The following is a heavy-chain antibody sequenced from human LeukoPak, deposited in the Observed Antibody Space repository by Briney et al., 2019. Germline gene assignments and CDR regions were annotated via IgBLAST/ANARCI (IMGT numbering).Heavy chain of an antibody. CDR3: AREDYNWKQRRGLIDY. V-gene: IGHV3-7*01. CDR2: IKQDGSEK. Sequence: GGSLRLSCAASGFTFSSYWMSWVRQAPGKGLKWVANIKQDGSEKYYVDSVKGRFTISRDNAKNSLHLQMNSLRAEDTAVYYCAREDYNWKQRRGLIDYWGQGTLVTVSS. D-gene: IGHD1-1*01. J-gene: IGHJ4*02. CDR1: GFTFSSYW.